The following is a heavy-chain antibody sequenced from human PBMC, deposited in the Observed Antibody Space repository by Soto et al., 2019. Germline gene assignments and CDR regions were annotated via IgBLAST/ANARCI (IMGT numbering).Heavy chain of an antibody. Sequence: ASVKVSCKASGYTFTSYGISWVRQAPGQGLEWMGWISAYNGNTNYAQKPQGRVTMTTDTSTSTADMELRGLRSDDTAVYYCATHPYSSSPYYYYYGMDVWGQGTTVTVSS. D-gene: IGHD6-6*01. CDR3: ATHPYSSSPYYYYYGMDV. V-gene: IGHV1-18*01. CDR1: GYTFTSYG. J-gene: IGHJ6*02. CDR2: ISAYNGNT.